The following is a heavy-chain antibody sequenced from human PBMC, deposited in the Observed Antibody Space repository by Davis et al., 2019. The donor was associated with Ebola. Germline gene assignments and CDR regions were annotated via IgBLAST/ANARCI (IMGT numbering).Heavy chain of an antibody. CDR2: MSSSGGST. D-gene: IGHD3-22*01. CDR3: AIDVKVGITPYFDY. V-gene: IGHV3-23*01. Sequence: GESLKISCAASGFSISNYAMSWVRQVPGKGLEWVSTMSSSGGSTYYADSVKGRFTISRDNSKNTLYLQMNSLRAEDTAVYYCAIDVKVGITPYFDYWGQGTLVGVSS. CDR1: GFSISNYA. J-gene: IGHJ4*02.